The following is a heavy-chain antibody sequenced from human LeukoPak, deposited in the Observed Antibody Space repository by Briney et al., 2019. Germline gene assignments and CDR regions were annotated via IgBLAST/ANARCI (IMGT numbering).Heavy chain of an antibody. V-gene: IGHV3-23*01. CDR3: AKGGSLYYDILTGYPFDY. CDR1: GFTFSSYA. J-gene: IGHJ4*02. CDR2: ISGSGGST. Sequence: GGSLRLSCAASGFTFSSYAMSWVRQAPGKGLEWVSAISGSGGSTYYADSVKGRFTISRDNSKNTLYLQMNSLRAEDTAVYYCAKGGSLYYDILTGYPFDYWGQGTLVTVSS. D-gene: IGHD3-9*01.